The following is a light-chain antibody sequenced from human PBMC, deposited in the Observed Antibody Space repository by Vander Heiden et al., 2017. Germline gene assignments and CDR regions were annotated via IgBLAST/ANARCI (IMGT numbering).Light chain of an antibody. CDR3: TSYTSNSAYV. Sequence: SSLTQPPPVSWSPGQSISISCTGTSSDVGGYNYVSWYQQHPGKAPKLMIYEVTNRPSGVSNRFSGSKSGNTASLTISGLQAEDEADYYCTSYTSNSAYVFGTGTQVTVL. CDR2: EVT. V-gene: IGLV2-14*01. CDR1: SSDVGGYNY. J-gene: IGLJ1*01.